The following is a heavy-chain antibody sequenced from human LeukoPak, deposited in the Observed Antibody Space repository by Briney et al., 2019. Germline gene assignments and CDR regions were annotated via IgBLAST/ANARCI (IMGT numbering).Heavy chain of an antibody. CDR3: ARYYYDSSGYFPDYFDS. CDR1: GGSISSSSYY. J-gene: IGHJ4*02. D-gene: IGHD3-22*01. Sequence: SSETLSLTCTVSGGSISSSSYYWSWIRQPAGKGLEWIGYIYYSGSTNYNPSLKSRVTISLDTSKNQFSLKLNSVTAADTAVYYCARYYYDSSGYFPDYFDSWGQGTLVTISS. CDR2: IYYSGST. V-gene: IGHV4-61*10.